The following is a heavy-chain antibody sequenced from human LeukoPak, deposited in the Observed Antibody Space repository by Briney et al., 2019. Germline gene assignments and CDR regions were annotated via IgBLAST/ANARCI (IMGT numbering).Heavy chain of an antibody. CDR1: GFTFSSYS. Sequence: PGGSLRLSCAASGFTFSSYSMSWVRQAPGKGLEWVSSISSSSSYVYYADSVKGRFTISRDNAKNSLYLQMNSLRAEDTAVYYCVRVKGGSYFNYYYGMDVWGQGTTVTVSS. D-gene: IGHD1-26*01. CDR3: VRVKGGSYFNYYYGMDV. V-gene: IGHV3-21*01. J-gene: IGHJ6*02. CDR2: ISSSSSYV.